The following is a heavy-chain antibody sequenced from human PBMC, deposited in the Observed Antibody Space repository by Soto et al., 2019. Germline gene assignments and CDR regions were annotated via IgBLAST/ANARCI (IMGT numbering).Heavy chain of an antibody. CDR2: ISGSGGST. CDR3: AKVRFLEWLLFCY. CDR1: GFTFSSYA. J-gene: IGHJ4*02. D-gene: IGHD3-3*01. V-gene: IGHV3-23*01. Sequence: EVQLLESGGGLVQPGGSLRLSCAASGFTFSSYAMSWVRQAPGKGLEWVSAISGSGGSTYYADSVKGRFTISRDNSKNTLYLQMNSLRAEDTAVYYGAKVRFLEWLLFCYWGQGTLVTVSS.